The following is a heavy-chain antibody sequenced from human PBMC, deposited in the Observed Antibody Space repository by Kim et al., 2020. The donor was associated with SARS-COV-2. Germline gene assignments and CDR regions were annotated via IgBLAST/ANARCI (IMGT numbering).Heavy chain of an antibody. CDR2: IYHSGST. CDR3: ARTGRSWSGYQYYYYGMEV. J-gene: IGHJ6*02. D-gene: IGHD3-3*01. Sequence: SETLSLTCAVSGGSISSGGYSWSWIRQPPGKGLEWIGYIYHSGSTYYNPSLKSRVTISVDRSKNQFSLKLSSVTAADTAVYYCARTGRSWSGYQYYYYGMEVWGQGTTVTVSS. V-gene: IGHV4-30-2*01. CDR1: GGSISSGGYS.